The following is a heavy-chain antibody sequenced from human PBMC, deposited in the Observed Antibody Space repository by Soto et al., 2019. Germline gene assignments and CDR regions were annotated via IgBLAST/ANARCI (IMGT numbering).Heavy chain of an antibody. D-gene: IGHD2-15*01. Sequence: LSCAASGFTFSSYWMSWVRQAPGKGLEWVANIKQDGSEKYYVDSVKGRFTISRDNAKNSLYLQMNSLRAEDTAVYYCARVISRYCSGGGCYYFDYWGQGTLVTVSS. CDR1: GFTFSSYW. V-gene: IGHV3-7*03. CDR3: ARVISRYCSGGGCYYFDY. CDR2: IKQDGSEK. J-gene: IGHJ4*02.